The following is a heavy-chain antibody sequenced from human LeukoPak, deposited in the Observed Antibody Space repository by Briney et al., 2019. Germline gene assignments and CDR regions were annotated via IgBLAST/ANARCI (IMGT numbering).Heavy chain of an antibody. J-gene: IGHJ4*02. CDR1: GFTCSSYW. CDR3: ARIRRGWSQNWDY. CDR2: IKQDGSEE. D-gene: IGHD6-19*01. V-gene: IGHV3-7*01. Sequence: GGSLRLSCAASGFTCSSYWMSWVRQAPGKGLEWVANIKQDGSEEYYVDSVKGRFTISRDNAKNSLYLQMNSLRAEDTAVYYCARIRRGWSQNWDYWGQGTLVTVSS.